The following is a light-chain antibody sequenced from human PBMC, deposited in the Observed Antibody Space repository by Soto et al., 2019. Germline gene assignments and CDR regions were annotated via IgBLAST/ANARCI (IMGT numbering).Light chain of an antibody. CDR2: DVS. V-gene: IGLV2-14*01. CDR1: SSDVGGYKY. CDR3: SSYTSSSTLYV. Sequence: QSALTQPASVSGSPGQSITISCTGTSSDVGGYKYVSWSQQNPGKAPKLIIYDVSIRPSGVSNRFSGSKSGNTASLTISGLQAEDEADYYCSSYTSSSTLYVFGTGTKLTVL. J-gene: IGLJ1*01.